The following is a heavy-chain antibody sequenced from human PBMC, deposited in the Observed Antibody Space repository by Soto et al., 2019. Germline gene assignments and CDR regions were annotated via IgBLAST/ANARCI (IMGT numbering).Heavy chain of an antibody. CDR3: ASAAAGIVYYFDY. Sequence: ASVKVSCKASGGTFSSYAISWVRQAPGQGLEWMGGIIPIFGTANYAQKFQGRVTITADESTSTAHMELSSLRSEDTAVYYCASAAAGIVYYFDYWGQGTLVTVSS. V-gene: IGHV1-69*13. J-gene: IGHJ4*02. CDR2: IIPIFGTA. D-gene: IGHD6-13*01. CDR1: GGTFSSYA.